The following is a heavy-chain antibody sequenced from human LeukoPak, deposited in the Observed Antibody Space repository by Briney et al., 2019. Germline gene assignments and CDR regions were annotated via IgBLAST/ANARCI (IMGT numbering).Heavy chain of an antibody. J-gene: IGHJ1*01. V-gene: IGHV4-59*01. D-gene: IGHD6-6*01. CDR1: GGSISSYY. Sequence: ASETLSLTCTVSGGSISSYYWSWIRQPPGKGLEWIGYIYYSGSTNYNPSLKSRVTISVDTSKNQFSLKLSSVTAADTAVYYCARGGAARLHFQNWGQGTLVTVSS. CDR3: ARGGAARLHFQN. CDR2: IYYSGST.